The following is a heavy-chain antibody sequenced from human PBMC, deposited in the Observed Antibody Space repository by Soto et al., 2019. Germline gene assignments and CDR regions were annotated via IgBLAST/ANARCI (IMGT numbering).Heavy chain of an antibody. CDR1: GFTVSSNY. D-gene: IGHD5-12*01. J-gene: IGHJ4*02. V-gene: IGHV3-53*01. CDR2: IYSGGST. CDR3: AKHSGYDNFDY. Sequence: GGPLSLSCAASGFTVSSNYMIWVRQAPGKGLEWVSVIYSGGSTYYADSVKGRFTISRDNSKNTLYLQMNSLRAEDTAVYYCAKHSGYDNFDYWGQGTLVTVSS.